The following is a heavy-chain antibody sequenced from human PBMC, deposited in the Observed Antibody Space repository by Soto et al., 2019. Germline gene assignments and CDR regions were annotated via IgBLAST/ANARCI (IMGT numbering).Heavy chain of an antibody. J-gene: IGHJ5*02. Sequence: ETLSLTCAVYGGSFSGYYWSWIRQPPGKGLEWIGEINHSGSTNYNPSLKSRVTISVDTSKNQFSLKLSSVTAADTAVYYCARSFRRGSGSSWGQGTLVTVSS. CDR1: GGSFSGYY. CDR2: INHSGST. V-gene: IGHV4-34*01. D-gene: IGHD3-10*01. CDR3: ARSFRRGSGSS.